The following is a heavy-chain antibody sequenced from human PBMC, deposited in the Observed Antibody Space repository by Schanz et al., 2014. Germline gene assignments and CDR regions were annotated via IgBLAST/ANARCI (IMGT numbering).Heavy chain of an antibody. D-gene: IGHD3-10*01. CDR3: AKQHIVRGVIYLNWFDS. CDR2: ISGSGGST. V-gene: IGHV3-23*04. CDR1: GFTFSSYW. J-gene: IGHJ5*01. Sequence: EVQLAESGGGLVQPGGSLRLSCAASGFTFSSYWMHWVRQVPGKGLVWVSAISGSGGSTYYADSVKGRFTISRDNSKNTLYLLMNSLRAEDTAVYYCAKQHIVRGVIYLNWFDSWGQGTLVTVSS.